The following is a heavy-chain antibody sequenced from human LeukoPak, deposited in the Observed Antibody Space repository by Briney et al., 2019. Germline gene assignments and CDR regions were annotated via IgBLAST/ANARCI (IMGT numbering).Heavy chain of an antibody. CDR3: ARSGRYCSSTSCYYYYYYGMDV. CDR2: INHSGST. Sequence: SETLSLTCAVYGGSFRGYYWSWIRQPPGKGLEWIGEINHSGSTNYNPSLKSRVTISVDTSKNQFSLKLSSVTAADTAVYYCARSGRYCSSTSCYYYYYYGMDVWGQGTTVTVSS. J-gene: IGHJ6*02. V-gene: IGHV4-34*01. CDR1: GGSFRGYY. D-gene: IGHD2-2*01.